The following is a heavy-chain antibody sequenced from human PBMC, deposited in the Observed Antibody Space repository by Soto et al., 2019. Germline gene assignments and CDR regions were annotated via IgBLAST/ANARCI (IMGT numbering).Heavy chain of an antibody. CDR1: GGTINSGDYF. Sequence: PSETLSLTCSVSGGTINSGDYFWSWIRQPPGKGLEWIGSIFHTGSTYYSPSLKSRVTMSVDTSKNQFSLKLNSVTAADTAVYYCARDSTRRGACDIWGQGTTVTVSS. J-gene: IGHJ3*02. CDR3: ARDSTRRGACDI. V-gene: IGHV4-30-4*01. CDR2: IFHTGST. D-gene: IGHD1-1*01.